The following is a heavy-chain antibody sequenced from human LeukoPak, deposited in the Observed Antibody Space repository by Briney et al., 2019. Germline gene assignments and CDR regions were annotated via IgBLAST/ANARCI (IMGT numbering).Heavy chain of an antibody. Sequence: ASVKVSCKASGYTFTGYYMNWVRQAPGQGLEWMGWINPNSGGTNSAVKFQGRVTMTRDTSISAAYMELSRLRFDDTAVYYCASGSSYDSSGRGFDYWGQGPLVTVSS. CDR1: GYTFTGYY. D-gene: IGHD3-22*01. J-gene: IGHJ4*02. CDR2: INPNSGGT. CDR3: ASGSSYDSSGRGFDY. V-gene: IGHV1-2*02.